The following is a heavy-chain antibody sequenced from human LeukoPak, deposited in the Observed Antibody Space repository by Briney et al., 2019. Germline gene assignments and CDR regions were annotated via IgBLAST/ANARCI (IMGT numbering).Heavy chain of an antibody. D-gene: IGHD5-18*01. CDR1: GYTFTSYD. CDR2: MNPNSSNT. Sequence: GASVTLSFTSSGYTFTSYDINWVRHAPGPGHEWMGWMNPNSSNTGYAQKFQGRVTMATNTSVSTAYMELSSLRSEDTAVYYCARSDTASVGLDYWGQGTLVTVSS. V-gene: IGHV1-8*01. CDR3: ARSDTASVGLDY. J-gene: IGHJ4*02.